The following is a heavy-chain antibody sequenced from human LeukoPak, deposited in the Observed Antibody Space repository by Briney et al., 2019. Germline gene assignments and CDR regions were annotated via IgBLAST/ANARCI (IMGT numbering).Heavy chain of an antibody. J-gene: IGHJ3*01. Sequence: SETLSLICTVSGGSISSYLWSWVRQPPGKGLEWMGYVYYSGSATYSPSLKSRATLSVDMSKNQFSLHLSSVTAADTAVYFCARGRTMLNLRGAFSVWGQGTKVTVSS. V-gene: IGHV4-59*01. CDR1: GGSISSYL. CDR3: ARGRTMLNLRGAFSV. D-gene: IGHD3-10*02. CDR2: VYYSGSA.